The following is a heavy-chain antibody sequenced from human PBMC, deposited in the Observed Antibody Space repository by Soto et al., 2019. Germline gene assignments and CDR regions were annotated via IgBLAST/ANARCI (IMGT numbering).Heavy chain of an antibody. V-gene: IGHV4-4*02. J-gene: IGHJ4*02. CDR3: ASRCPGTSVDY. CDR2: IYRTGST. D-gene: IGHD1-7*01. Sequence: QVQLQESGPGLVQPSGTLSLTCAVSGGTFTSNNWWTWVHQPPGQGLEWSGEIYRTGSTNYNPSFKSRVTISLDQSENQFSLQVTSLTAADTAVYYSASRCPGTSVDYWGQGTLVTVSS. CDR1: GGTFTSNNW.